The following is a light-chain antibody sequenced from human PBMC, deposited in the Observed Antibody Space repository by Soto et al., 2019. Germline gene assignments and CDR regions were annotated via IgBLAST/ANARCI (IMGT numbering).Light chain of an antibody. CDR3: QQYNNWPSIT. J-gene: IGKJ5*01. CDR2: GAP. Sequence: EIVMTQSPATLSVSPGERATLSCRASQSVSSNLAWYQQEPGQAPRLLIYGAPTRATGIPARFSGSGSGTEFTLTISGLQSEDFAVYYCQQYNNWPSITFGQGTRLEIK. CDR1: QSVSSN. V-gene: IGKV3D-15*01.